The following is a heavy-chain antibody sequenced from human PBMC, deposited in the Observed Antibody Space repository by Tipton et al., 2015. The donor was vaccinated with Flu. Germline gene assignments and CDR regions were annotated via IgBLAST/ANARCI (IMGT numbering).Heavy chain of an antibody. J-gene: IGHJ4*02. V-gene: IGHV4-4*07. CDR3: ARGQGNSGWRYFDY. CDR1: SGSLSGYY. Sequence: TLSLTCNVSSGSLSGYYWSWIRQPAGKGLEWIGRIYTSGNTNYSPSLKCRVTMSVDTSKNQFSLKLSSMTAADTAVYYCARGQGNSGWRYFDYWGQGTLVTVSS. CDR2: IYTSGNT. D-gene: IGHD6-19*01.